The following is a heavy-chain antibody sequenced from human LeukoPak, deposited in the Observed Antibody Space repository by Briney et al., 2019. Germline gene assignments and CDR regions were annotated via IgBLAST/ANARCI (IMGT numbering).Heavy chain of an antibody. CDR2: IHYDGSTK. J-gene: IGHJ3*02. CDR3: AAKRPRIDDAFDI. CDR1: GFTFSSYD. Sequence: GSLRLSCAASGFTFSSYDIHWVRQAPGKGLECVAFIHYDGSTKYYADSVKGRFTISRDNSKNTLYLEMHRLRVEDTALYYCAAKRPRIDDAFDIWGQGRMVTVSP. V-gene: IGHV3-30*02. D-gene: IGHD3-3*02.